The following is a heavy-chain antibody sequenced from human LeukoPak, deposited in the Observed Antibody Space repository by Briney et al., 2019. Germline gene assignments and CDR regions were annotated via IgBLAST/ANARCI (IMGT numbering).Heavy chain of an antibody. D-gene: IGHD6-25*01. CDR1: GGSISSTSYY. V-gene: IGHV4-39*07. CDR2: IYYSGST. CDR3: ARERAAGWFDP. J-gene: IGHJ5*02. Sequence: SETLSLTCTVSGGSISSTSYYWDWIRQPPGKGLEWLGSIYYSGSTYYNPSLKSRVTISVDTSKNQFSLKLSSVTAADTAVYYCARERAAGWFDPWGQGTLVTVSS.